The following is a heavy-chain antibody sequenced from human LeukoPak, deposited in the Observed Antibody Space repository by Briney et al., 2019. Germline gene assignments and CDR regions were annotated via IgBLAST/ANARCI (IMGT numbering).Heavy chain of an antibody. J-gene: IGHJ6*02. CDR3: AKGEVTIFGEFIDNYHYYGMDV. CDR1: GVSISSGDYY. D-gene: IGHD3-3*01. Sequence: SETLSLTCTVSGVSISSGDYYWSWVRQPPGKGLEWIVNIFYTGRTESNPSLRSRLTMSVDTSKNQFSLKLTSVTAADTAVYYCAKGEVTIFGEFIDNYHYYGMDVWGQGTTVTVSS. CDR2: IFYTGRT. V-gene: IGHV4-30-4*01.